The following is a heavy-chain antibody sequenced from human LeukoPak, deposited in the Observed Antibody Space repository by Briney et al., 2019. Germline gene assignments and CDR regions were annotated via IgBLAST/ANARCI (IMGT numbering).Heavy chain of an antibody. J-gene: IGHJ4*02. CDR2: IRYGGSNK. V-gene: IGHV3-30*02. Sequence: PGGSLRLSCVASGFSFSNYGMHWVRQAPGKGLEWVAFIRYGGSNKYYADSVKGRFTISRDNSKNTLYLQMNSLRVEDTAVYYFAKYYRESSGASPLDYWGQGNRVTVS. CDR1: GFSFSNYG. CDR3: AKYYRESSGASPLDY. D-gene: IGHD3-22*01.